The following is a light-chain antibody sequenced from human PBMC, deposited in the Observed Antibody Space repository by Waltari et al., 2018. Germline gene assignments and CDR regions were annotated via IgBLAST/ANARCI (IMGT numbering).Light chain of an antibody. V-gene: IGLV2-11*01. J-gene: IGLJ1*01. Sequence: QSALTQPRSVSGSPGQSVTISCTGTSSDVGGYNYVSWYQQHPGKAPKLMLYDVSKRRSVVPDRFSGPKAGNTSSLTISGLQAEEEADYYCCSYAGSYSYVFGTGTKVTVL. CDR2: DVS. CDR3: CSYAGSYSYV. CDR1: SSDVGGYNY.